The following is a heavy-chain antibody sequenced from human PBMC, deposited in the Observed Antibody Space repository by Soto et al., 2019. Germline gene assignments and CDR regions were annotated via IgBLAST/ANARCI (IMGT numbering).Heavy chain of an antibody. Sequence: PGGSLRLSCAASGFTFSSYWMSWVRQAPGKGLEWVADIKQDGSEKYYVDSVKGRFTISRDNAKNSLYLQMNSLRAEDTAVYYCARDVYYDSSGYYPWGQGTLVTVSS. V-gene: IGHV3-7*01. CDR2: IKQDGSEK. CDR3: ARDVYYDSSGYYP. D-gene: IGHD3-22*01. CDR1: GFTFSSYW. J-gene: IGHJ5*02.